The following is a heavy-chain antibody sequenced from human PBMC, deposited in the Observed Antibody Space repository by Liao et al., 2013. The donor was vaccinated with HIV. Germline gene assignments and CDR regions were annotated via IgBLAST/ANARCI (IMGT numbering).Heavy chain of an antibody. J-gene: IGHJ4*02. CDR3: ARVGAYFRSYYFDY. V-gene: IGHV4-61*02. D-gene: IGHD2/OR15-2a*01. Sequence: QVQLQESGPGLVKPSQTLSLTCSVSGASIRADHFYWTWIRQPAGKGLEWIGRINPSGRASYNPSLRSRLSISHDTSKNQFSLKLSSLTAADTAMYYCARVGAYFRSYYFDYWGQGILVTVSS. CDR2: INPSGRA. CDR1: GASIRADHFY.